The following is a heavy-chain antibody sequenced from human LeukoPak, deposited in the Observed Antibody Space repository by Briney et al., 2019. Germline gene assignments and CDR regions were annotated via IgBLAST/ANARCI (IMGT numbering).Heavy chain of an antibody. J-gene: IGHJ3*02. V-gene: IGHV3-30*02. CDR2: IRYDGSNK. CDR1: GFTFSSYG. D-gene: IGHD1-26*01. Sequence: GGSLRLSCAASGFTFSSYGMHWVRQAPGKGLEWVAFIRYDGSNKYYADSVKGRFTISRDDSKNTLYLQMNSLKTEDTAVYYCTTGSPLWELLPFADAFDIWGQGTMVTVSS. CDR3: TTGSPLWELLPFADAFDI.